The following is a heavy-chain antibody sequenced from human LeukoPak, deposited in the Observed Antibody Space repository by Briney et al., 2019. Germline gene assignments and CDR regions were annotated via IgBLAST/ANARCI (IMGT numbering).Heavy chain of an antibody. CDR2: IYYSGST. CDR1: GGSISSYY. V-gene: IGHV4-59*01. D-gene: IGHD3-10*01. Sequence: ASETLSLTCTVSGGSISSYYWSWIRQPPGKGLEWIGYIYYSGSTNYKPSLKSRVTISVDTSKNQFSLKLSSVPAADTAVYYCARGGYYGSGNDFRFDPWGQGTLVTVSS. J-gene: IGHJ5*02. CDR3: ARGGYYGSGNDFRFDP.